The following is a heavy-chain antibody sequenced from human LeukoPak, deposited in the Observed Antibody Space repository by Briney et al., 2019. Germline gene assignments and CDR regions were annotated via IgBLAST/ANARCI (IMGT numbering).Heavy chain of an antibody. V-gene: IGHV3-7*01. CDR1: GFTFSNYW. CDR2: IKQDGSEK. D-gene: IGHD3-3*01. CDR3: TRDFGRSSYYFDF. J-gene: IGHJ4*02. Sequence: PGGSLRLSCAASGFTFSNYWMSWVRQAPGKGLEWVANIKQDGSEKYYVDSVRGRVTISRDNAENSLFLQMNRLRVEDTAVYYCTRDFGRSSYYFDFWGQGTLVTVSS.